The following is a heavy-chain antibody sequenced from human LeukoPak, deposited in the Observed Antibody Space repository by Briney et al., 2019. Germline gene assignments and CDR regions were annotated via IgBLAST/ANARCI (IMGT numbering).Heavy chain of an antibody. D-gene: IGHD3-22*01. CDR1: GGSFSGYY. Sequence: PSETLSLTCAVYGGSFSGYYWSWIRQPPEKGLEWIGEINHSGSTNYNPSLKSRVTISVDTSKNQFSLKLSSVTAADTAVYYCARAGRKSSGVDYWGQGTLVTVSS. J-gene: IGHJ4*02. CDR3: ARAGRKSSGVDY. CDR2: INHSGST. V-gene: IGHV4-34*01.